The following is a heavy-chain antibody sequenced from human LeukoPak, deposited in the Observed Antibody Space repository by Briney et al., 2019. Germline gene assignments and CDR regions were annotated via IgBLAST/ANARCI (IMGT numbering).Heavy chain of an antibody. J-gene: IGHJ4*02. CDR2: IYYSGST. CDR3: ARDLPGSLSN. V-gene: IGHV4-59*01. D-gene: IGHD1-14*01. CDR1: GGSISSYY. Sequence: SETLSLTCTVSGGSISSYYWSWIRQPPGKGLEWIGYIYYSGSTNYNPSLKSRVTISVDTSRNQFSLKLSSVTAADTAVYYCARDLPGSLSNWGQGTLVTVSS.